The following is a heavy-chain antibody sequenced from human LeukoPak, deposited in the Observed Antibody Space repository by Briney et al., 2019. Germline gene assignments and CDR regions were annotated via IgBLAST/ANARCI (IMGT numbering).Heavy chain of an antibody. J-gene: IGHJ3*02. D-gene: IGHD5-24*01. CDR3: ARGRDGYNWGDAFDI. Sequence: ASVKVSCKASGGTFSSYAISWVRQAPGQGLEWMGGIIPIFGTANYAQKFQGRVTITADESTCTAYMELSSLRSEDTAVYYCARGRDGYNWGDAFDIWGQGTMVTVSS. CDR2: IIPIFGTA. V-gene: IGHV1-69*01. CDR1: GGTFSSYA.